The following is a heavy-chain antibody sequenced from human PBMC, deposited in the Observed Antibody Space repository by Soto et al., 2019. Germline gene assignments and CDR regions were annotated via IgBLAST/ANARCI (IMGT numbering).Heavy chain of an antibody. D-gene: IGHD1-26*01. J-gene: IGHJ4*02. V-gene: IGHV3-30*18. CDR1: GFTFSSYG. Sequence: GGSLRLSCAASGFTFSSYGMHWVRQAPGKGLEWVAVISYDGSNKYYADSVKGRFTISRDNSKNTLYLQMNSLRAEDTAVYYCAKDGGEYSGSYTWSWYFDYWGQGTLVTVSS. CDR2: ISYDGSNK. CDR3: AKDGGEYSGSYTWSWYFDY.